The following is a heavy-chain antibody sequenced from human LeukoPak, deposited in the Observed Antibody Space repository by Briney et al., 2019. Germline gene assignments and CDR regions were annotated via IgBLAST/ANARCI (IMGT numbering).Heavy chain of an antibody. CDR2: INQDGGEK. V-gene: IGHV3-7*01. Sequence: GGSLRLSCAVSGFTFSDFWMHWVRQSPGKGLEWVANINQDGGEKYYVDSVQGRFTISRDNTKNSLYLQITGLGSEDTAVYYCARDRRSNTLGYWGQGTLVIVSS. CDR3: ARDRRSNTLGY. J-gene: IGHJ4*02. D-gene: IGHD6-13*01. CDR1: GFTFSDFW.